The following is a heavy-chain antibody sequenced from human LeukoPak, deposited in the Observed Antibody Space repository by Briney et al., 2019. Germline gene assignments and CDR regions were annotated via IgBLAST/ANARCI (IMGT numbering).Heavy chain of an antibody. Sequence: GGSLRLSCAASGFTFSNYAMHWVRQAPGKGLEYVSAINDNGGTTYYANSVKGRFTISRDNSKSTLYLQMGSLRAEDMAVYYCARAVVVTRYLDYWGQGALVTVSS. CDR2: INDNGGTT. CDR3: ARAVVVTRYLDY. D-gene: IGHD2-21*02. CDR1: GFTFSNYA. J-gene: IGHJ4*02. V-gene: IGHV3-64*01.